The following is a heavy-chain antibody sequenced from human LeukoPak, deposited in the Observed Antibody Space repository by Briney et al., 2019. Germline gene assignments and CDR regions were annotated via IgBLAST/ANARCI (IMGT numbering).Heavy chain of an antibody. V-gene: IGHV3-23*01. CDR1: GFTFRSYA. D-gene: IGHD3-16*01. CDR2: ISGSGGST. J-gene: IGHJ4*02. CDR3: VKAGDKGAYQFKY. Sequence: PGGSLRLSCAASGFTFRSYAMGWVRQAPGKGLEWVSAISGSGGSTYYADSVKGRFTISRDNSKNTLYLQMNSLRAEDTAVYYCVKAGDKGAYQFKYWGQGTLVTVSS.